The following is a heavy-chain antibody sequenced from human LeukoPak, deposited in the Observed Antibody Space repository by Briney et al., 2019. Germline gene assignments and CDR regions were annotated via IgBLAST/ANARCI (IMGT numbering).Heavy chain of an antibody. D-gene: IGHD2-2*01. CDR3: SRYCSTTTCPGYYYGMDI. V-gene: IGHV3-23*01. CDR2: IRGSGGTT. CDR1: GFTFSSYA. Sequence: GGSLRLSCAASGFTFSSYAMSWVRQAPGKGLEWVSVIRGSGGTTYYAESVKGRFTIPRDNSKNTLYLQINSLRAEDTAVYYCSRYCSTTTCPGYYYGMDIWGQGTPVTVSS. J-gene: IGHJ6*02.